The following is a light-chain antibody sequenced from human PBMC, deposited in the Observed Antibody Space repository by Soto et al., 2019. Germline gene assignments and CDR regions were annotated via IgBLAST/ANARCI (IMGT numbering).Light chain of an antibody. CDR2: DAS. Sequence: EIVLTQTPATLALSPWERATLSCRASQSLSRYLAWYQQKPGQAPSLLIYDASNRATGIPARFSGSGSGTDFTLTISSLEPEDFAVYYCQQRTNWQSTFGGGTKVDIK. V-gene: IGKV3D-11*02. CDR3: QQRTNWQST. J-gene: IGKJ4*01. CDR1: QSLSRY.